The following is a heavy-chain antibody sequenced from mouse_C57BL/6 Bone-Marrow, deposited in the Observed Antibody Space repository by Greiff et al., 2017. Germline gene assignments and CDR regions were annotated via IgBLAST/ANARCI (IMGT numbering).Heavy chain of an antibody. V-gene: IGHV1-80*01. CDR1: GYAFSSYW. CDR2: IYPGDGDT. D-gene: IGHD1-1*01. J-gene: IGHJ3*01. CDR3: ARPHSYYYGSTWFAY. Sequence: QVQLQQSGAELVKPGASVKISCKASGYAFSSYWMNWVKQRPGKGLEWIGQIYPGDGDTNYNGKFKGKATLTADKSSSTAYMQLSSLTSEDSAVYFCARPHSYYYGSTWFAYWGQGTLVTVSA.